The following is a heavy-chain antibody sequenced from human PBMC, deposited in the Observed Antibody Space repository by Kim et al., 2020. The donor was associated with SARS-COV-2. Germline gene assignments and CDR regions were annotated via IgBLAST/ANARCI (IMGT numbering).Heavy chain of an antibody. J-gene: IGHJ5*01. CDR3: VRDQRGYSGYDS. CDR2: ISTTGTSI. D-gene: IGHD5-12*01. Sequence: GGSLRLSCEASGFTFSSYEMTWVRQAPGKGLEWVSYISTTGTSIYYADSVKGRFTISRDNAKNSLFLQMNSLRAEDTALYYCVRDQRGYSGYDSWGQGTQVTVSS. V-gene: IGHV3-48*03. CDR1: GFTFSSYE.